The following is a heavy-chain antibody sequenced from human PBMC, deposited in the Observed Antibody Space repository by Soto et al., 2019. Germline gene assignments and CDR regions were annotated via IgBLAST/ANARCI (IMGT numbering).Heavy chain of an antibody. V-gene: IGHV4-31*03. CDR3: ARGVMYYLTQYFDY. CDR1: GGSISSGGYY. Sequence: LSLTCTVSGGSISSGGYYWSWIRQHPGKGLEWIGYIYYSGSTYYNPSLKSRVTISVDTSKNQFSLKLSSVTAADTAVYYCARGVMYYLTQYFDYWGQGTLVTVSS. D-gene: IGHD2-8*02. J-gene: IGHJ4*02. CDR2: IYYSGST.